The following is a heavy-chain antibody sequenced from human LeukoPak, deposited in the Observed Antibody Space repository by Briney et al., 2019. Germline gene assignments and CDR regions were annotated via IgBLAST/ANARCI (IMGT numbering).Heavy chain of an antibody. J-gene: IGHJ4*02. Sequence: PGGSLRLSCAASGFTFSSYAMSWVRQAPGKGLEWVSAISGSGGSTYYADSVKGRFTISRDNPKNTLYLQMNSLRAEDTAVYYCAKANYDGSGHYSYYFDYWGQGTLVTVSS. V-gene: IGHV3-23*01. CDR3: AKANYDGSGHYSYYFDY. CDR1: GFTFSSYA. CDR2: ISGSGGST. D-gene: IGHD3-22*01.